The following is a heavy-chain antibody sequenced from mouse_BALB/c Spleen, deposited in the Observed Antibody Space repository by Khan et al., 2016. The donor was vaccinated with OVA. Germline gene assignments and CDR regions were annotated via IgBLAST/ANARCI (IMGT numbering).Heavy chain of an antibody. J-gene: IGHJ2*01. CDR3: ARGGAARATWDYFDY. D-gene: IGHD3-1*01. CDR1: GYTFTNYW. V-gene: IGHV1-63*02. CDR2: TLPGGGYT. Sequence: QVQLKQSGAELVRPGTSVKMSCKAAGYTFTNYWIGWVKQRPGNGLEWIGDTLPGGGYTNYNEKFKGKATLTADTSSSTTYMQLSGLTSEDSAIYYCARGGAARATWDYFDYWGQGTTLTVSS.